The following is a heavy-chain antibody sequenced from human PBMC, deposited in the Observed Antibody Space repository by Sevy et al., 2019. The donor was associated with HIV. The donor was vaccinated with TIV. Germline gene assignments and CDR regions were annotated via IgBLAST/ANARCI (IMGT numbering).Heavy chain of an antibody. V-gene: IGHV4-59*13. CDR3: ARGPRITIFGVETGMGV. D-gene: IGHD3-3*01. J-gene: IGHJ6*02. CDR2: IYYSGST. CDR1: GGSISSYY. Sequence: SETLSLTCTVSGGSISSYYWSWIRQPPGKGLEWIGYIYYSGSTNYNPSLKSRVTISVDTSKNQFSLKLSSVTAADTAVYYCARGPRITIFGVETGMGVWGQGTTVTVSS.